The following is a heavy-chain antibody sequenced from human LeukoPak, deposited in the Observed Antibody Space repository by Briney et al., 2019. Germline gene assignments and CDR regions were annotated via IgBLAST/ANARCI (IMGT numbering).Heavy chain of an antibody. V-gene: IGHV3-30-3*01. CDR1: GFTFSSYA. CDR3: ARGGWELLHRDGWEANY. J-gene: IGHJ4*02. D-gene: IGHD1-26*01. CDR2: ISYDGSNK. Sequence: GRSLRLSCAASGFTFSSYAMHWVRQAPGKGLEWVAVISYDGSNKYYADSVKGRFTISRDNSKNTLYLQMNSLRAEDTAVCYCARGGWELLHRDGWEANYWGQGTLVTVSS.